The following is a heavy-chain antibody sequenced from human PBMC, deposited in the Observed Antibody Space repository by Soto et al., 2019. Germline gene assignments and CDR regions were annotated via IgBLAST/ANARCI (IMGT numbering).Heavy chain of an antibody. CDR1: GYTFSNYG. J-gene: IGHJ5*02. D-gene: IGHD2-2*01. CDR3: ARVVPGAEALFGP. V-gene: IGHV1-18*01. CDR2: ISLYSDGT. Sequence: ASVKVSCKPSGYTFSNYGITWVRQAPGQPLEWLGWISLYSDGTNYAQKFQGRVSMTTDTSTTTAYMELRSLRSDDTAVYYRARVVPGAEALFGPCGQGSSVTVSS.